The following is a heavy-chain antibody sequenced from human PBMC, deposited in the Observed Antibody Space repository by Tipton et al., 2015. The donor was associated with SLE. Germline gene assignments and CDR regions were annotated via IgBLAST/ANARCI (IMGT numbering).Heavy chain of an antibody. CDR3: ARDSKWEPRNY. D-gene: IGHD1-26*01. Sequence: SLRLSCAASGFTSSNYAMSGVRQAPGKGLEWVSVIHSGGGEKYYVDSVKGRFTISRDNAKNSLFLQMNSLRAEDTAVYYCARDSKWEPRNYWGQGTLVTVSS. CDR2: IHSGGGEK. CDR1: GFTSSNYA. V-gene: IGHV3-7*01. J-gene: IGHJ4*02.